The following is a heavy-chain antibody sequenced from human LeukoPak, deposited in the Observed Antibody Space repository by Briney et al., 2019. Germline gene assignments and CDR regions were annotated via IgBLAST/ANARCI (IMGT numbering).Heavy chain of an antibody. D-gene: IGHD3-3*01. Sequence: SETLSLTCTVSGGSISSGSYYWSWIRQPAGKGLEWIGRIYTSGSTNYSPSLKSRVTISVDTSKNQFSLKLSSVTAADTAVYYCARYYDFWSGYYQAFDIWGQGTMVTVSS. CDR3: ARYYDFWSGYYQAFDI. CDR2: IYTSGST. V-gene: IGHV4-61*02. J-gene: IGHJ3*02. CDR1: GGSISSGSYY.